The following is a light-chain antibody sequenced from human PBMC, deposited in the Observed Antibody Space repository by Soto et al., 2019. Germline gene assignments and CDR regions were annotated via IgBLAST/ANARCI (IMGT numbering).Light chain of an antibody. CDR1: QSVGSW. Sequence: DIQMNQSPSTLSASVGDRVNITCRASQSVGSWLAWYQQKPGKAPKLLIYKASSLESGVPSRFSGSGSGTEFSLTISSLQPDDFSSYHCQQYGSSSPWTFGQGTKVEIK. CDR3: QQYGSSSPWT. V-gene: IGKV1-5*03. J-gene: IGKJ1*01. CDR2: KAS.